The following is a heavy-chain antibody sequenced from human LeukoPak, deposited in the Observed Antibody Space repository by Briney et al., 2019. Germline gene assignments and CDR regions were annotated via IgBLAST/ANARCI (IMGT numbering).Heavy chain of an antibody. CDR2: IYYSGRP. J-gene: IGHJ5*02. D-gene: IGHD2-2*02. Sequence: LRLSCAASGFTFSSYSMNWVRQHPGKGLEWIGYIYYSGRPYYNPSLKSRVTISVDTSKNQFSLNLTSVTAADTAVYYCARDIRPYDWFDPWGQGTLVTVSS. CDR1: GFTFSSYS. CDR3: ARDIRPYDWFDP. V-gene: IGHV4-31*02.